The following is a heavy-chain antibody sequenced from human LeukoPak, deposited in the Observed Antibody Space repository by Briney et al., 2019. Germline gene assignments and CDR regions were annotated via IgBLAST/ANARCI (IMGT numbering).Heavy chain of an antibody. J-gene: IGHJ3*02. CDR1: GFTVSTNY. V-gene: IGHV3-53*01. CDR2: IYSGGST. D-gene: IGHD1-26*01. Sequence: GGSLRLSCAASGFTVSTNYMSWVRQAPGKGLEWVSLIYSGGSTNYVDSVKGRFTISRDNSKNTLYLQMNNLRAEDTAVYYCARDGGGAYSLAFDIWGQGTLVTVSS. CDR3: ARDGGGAYSLAFDI.